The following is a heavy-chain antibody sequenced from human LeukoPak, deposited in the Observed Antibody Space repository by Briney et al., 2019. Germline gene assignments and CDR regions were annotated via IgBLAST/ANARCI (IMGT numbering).Heavy chain of an antibody. CDR2: IYSGGST. D-gene: IGHD3-16*01. V-gene: IGHV3-53*01. CDR1: GFTFSSYP. J-gene: IGHJ4*02. CDR3: ARAPYSRSGEFDY. Sequence: PGGSLRLSCAASGFTFSSYPMTWVRQAPGKGLEWVSVIYSGGSTYYADSVKGRFTISRDNSKNTLYLQMNSLRAEDTAVYYCARAPYSRSGEFDYWGQGTLVTVSS.